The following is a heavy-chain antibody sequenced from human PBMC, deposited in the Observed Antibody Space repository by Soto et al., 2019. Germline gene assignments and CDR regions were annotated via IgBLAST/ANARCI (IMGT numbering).Heavy chain of an antibody. Sequence: SETLSLTCAVYGGSFSGYYWSWIRQPPGKGLEWIGEINHSGSTNYNPSLKSRVTISVDTSKNQFSLKLSSVTAADTAVYYCARGLGPSIAAAALNWFDPWGQGTLVTVS. CDR2: INHSGST. CDR1: GGSFSGYY. V-gene: IGHV4-34*01. J-gene: IGHJ5*02. D-gene: IGHD6-13*01. CDR3: ARGLGPSIAAAALNWFDP.